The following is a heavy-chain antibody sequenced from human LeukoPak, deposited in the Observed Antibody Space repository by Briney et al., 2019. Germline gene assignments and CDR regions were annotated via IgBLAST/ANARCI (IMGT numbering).Heavy chain of an antibody. CDR1: GFTFSSYG. V-gene: IGHV3-48*01. CDR3: ARPTSSGSINS. CDR2: ITGSGVTT. Sequence: QSGGSLRLSCAASGFTFSSYGMHWVRQAPGKGLEWVSFITGSGVTTSYADSVKGRFTISRDSAKHSLFLQMNSLRAEDTAVYYCARPTSSGSINSWGQGTLVTVSS. J-gene: IGHJ4*02. D-gene: IGHD6-19*01.